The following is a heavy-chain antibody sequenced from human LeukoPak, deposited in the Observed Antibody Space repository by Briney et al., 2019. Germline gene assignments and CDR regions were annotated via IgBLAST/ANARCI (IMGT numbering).Heavy chain of an antibody. CDR2: IYYSGST. J-gene: IGHJ4*02. CDR1: GGSISSGGYY. CDR3: ARARGYSYGYDY. V-gene: IGHV4-31*03. Sequence: ASETLSLTCTVSGGSISSGGYYWSWIRQHPGKGLEWIGYIYYSGSTYYNPSLKSRVTISVDTSKNQFSLKLSSVNAADTAVYYCARARGYSYGYDYWGQGTLVTVSS. D-gene: IGHD5-18*01.